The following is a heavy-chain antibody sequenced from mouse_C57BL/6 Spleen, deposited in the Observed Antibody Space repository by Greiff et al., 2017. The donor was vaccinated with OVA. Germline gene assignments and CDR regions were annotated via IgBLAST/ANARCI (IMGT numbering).Heavy chain of an antibody. D-gene: IGHD1-1*01. Sequence: VQLQQSGAELVKPGASVKISCKASGYAFSSYWMNWVKQRPGKGLEWIGQIYPGDGDTNYNGKFKGKATLTADKSSSTAYMQLSSLTSEDSAVYFCARSPYYGSLYYFDYWGQGTTLTVSS. CDR1: GYAFSSYW. V-gene: IGHV1-80*01. CDR2: IYPGDGDT. J-gene: IGHJ2*01. CDR3: ARSPYYGSLYYFDY.